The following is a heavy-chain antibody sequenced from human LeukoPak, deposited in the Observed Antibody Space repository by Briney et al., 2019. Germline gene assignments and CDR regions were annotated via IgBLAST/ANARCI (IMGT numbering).Heavy chain of an antibody. Sequence: ASVKVSCKASGYRFTRYYMNWVRRAPGRGLEWMGIINPDGGSTRYAQTFQGRITMTRDTSTSTVYMELNSLRSDDTAVYYCARVRLGELSLSAFDYWGQGTLVTVSS. CDR2: INPDGGST. CDR3: ARVRLGELSLSAFDY. J-gene: IGHJ4*02. CDR1: GYRFTRYY. D-gene: IGHD3-16*02. V-gene: IGHV1-46*01.